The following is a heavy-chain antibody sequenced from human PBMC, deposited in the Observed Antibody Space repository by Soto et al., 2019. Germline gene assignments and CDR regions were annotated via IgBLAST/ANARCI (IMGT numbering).Heavy chain of an antibody. J-gene: IGHJ6*02. D-gene: IGHD6-19*01. CDR3: SRFIMVGGWFDPNYYHGMDV. CDR1: GYTFSNYG. CDR2: ISGYNGNT. Sequence: QVQLVQSGAEVKKPGASVTVSCKTSGYTFSNYGINWVRQAPGQGGEWMGWISGYNGNTNYAQTVQGRVTMTTDTATGTVYMELRSLKSDDAAIYYCSRFIMVGGWFDPNYYHGMDVWGQGTTVTVSS. V-gene: IGHV1-18*01.